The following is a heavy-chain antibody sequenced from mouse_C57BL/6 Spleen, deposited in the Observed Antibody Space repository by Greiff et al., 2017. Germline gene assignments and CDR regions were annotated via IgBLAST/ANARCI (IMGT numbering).Heavy chain of an antibody. CDR2: ISSGSSTI. V-gene: IGHV5-17*01. J-gene: IGHJ4*01. D-gene: IGHD1-1*01. Sequence: EVKLMESGGGLVKPGGSLKLSCTASGFTFSDYGMHWVRQAPEKGLEWVAYISSGSSTIYYADTLKGRFTISRDNAKNTLFLQMTSLRSEDTAMYYCATSPLYYYGSSPYAMDYWGQGTSVTVSS. CDR3: ATSPLYYYGSSPYAMDY. CDR1: GFTFSDYG.